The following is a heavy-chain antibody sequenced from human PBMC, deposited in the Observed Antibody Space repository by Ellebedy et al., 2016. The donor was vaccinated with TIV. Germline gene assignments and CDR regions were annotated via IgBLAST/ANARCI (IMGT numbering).Heavy chain of an antibody. CDR3: ARNWGPL. J-gene: IGHJ4*02. Sequence: GESLKISCAASGFTVSNNYMTWVRQAPGKGLEWVSLIYSGGSTSYADSVRGRFTISRDNAKNSLYLQMNSLRAEDTAVYYCARNWGPLWGQGTLVTVSS. CDR1: GFTVSNNY. CDR2: IYSGGST. D-gene: IGHD3-16*01. V-gene: IGHV3-66*01.